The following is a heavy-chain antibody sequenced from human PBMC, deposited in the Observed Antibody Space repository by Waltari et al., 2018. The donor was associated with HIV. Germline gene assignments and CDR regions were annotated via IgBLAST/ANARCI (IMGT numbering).Heavy chain of an antibody. CDR3: ARDHRGNKLLYGMDV. Sequence: QVQLVQSGAEVKKPGSSVRVSCKVSGGTFSSYAINWVRQAPRQGLEWMGGISPALGTANYAGMFQGRVTITADEYTSTAYMDLSSLRSEDTAVYFCARDHRGNKLLYGMDVWGQGTTVTV. V-gene: IGHV1-69*01. CDR1: GGTFSSYA. J-gene: IGHJ6*02. CDR2: ISPALGTA.